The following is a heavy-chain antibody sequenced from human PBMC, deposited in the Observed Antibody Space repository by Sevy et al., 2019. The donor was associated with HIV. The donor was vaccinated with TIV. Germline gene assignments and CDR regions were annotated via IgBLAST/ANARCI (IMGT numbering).Heavy chain of an antibody. CDR3: AKGGPNSGYDYYFDY. V-gene: IGHV3-33*06. J-gene: IGHJ4*02. CDR2: IWYDGSKI. D-gene: IGHD5-12*01. CDR1: GFTFSNYA. Sequence: GGSLRLSCAASGFTFSNYAMHWVRQAPGKGLAWVALIWYDGSKIFYADSVKGRFTISRDNSGSTLYLQMNSLGAEDTALYHCAKGGPNSGYDYYFDYWGQGTLVTVSS.